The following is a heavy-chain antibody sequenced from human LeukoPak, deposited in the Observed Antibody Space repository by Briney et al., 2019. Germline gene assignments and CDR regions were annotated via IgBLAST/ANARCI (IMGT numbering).Heavy chain of an antibody. CDR2: IHYSGST. J-gene: IGHJ4*02. D-gene: IGHD1-26*01. Sequence: SETLSLTCTVSGGSINSYYWSWIRQPPGKGLEWIGYIHYSGSTNYNPSLKSRVTISVDTSKTQFSLKLSSVSAADTAVYYCARDDGSRSYSVYWGQGTLVTVSS. CDR3: ARDDGSRSYSVY. V-gene: IGHV4-59*01. CDR1: GGSINSYY.